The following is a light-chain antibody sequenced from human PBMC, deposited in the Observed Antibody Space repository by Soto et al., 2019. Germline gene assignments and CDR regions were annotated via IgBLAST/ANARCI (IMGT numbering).Light chain of an antibody. J-gene: IGKJ3*01. CDR2: DAS. V-gene: IGKV1-33*01. CDR1: HDITSY. Sequence: DIQMTQSPSSLSASVGDRVTITCQASHDITSYLNWYQHKPGKATKLLIYDASILEAGVPSRCSGSGSGTDFTFTISSLQPEDVATYYCQKCDYLPIFGPGTTVDFK. CDR3: QKCDYLPI.